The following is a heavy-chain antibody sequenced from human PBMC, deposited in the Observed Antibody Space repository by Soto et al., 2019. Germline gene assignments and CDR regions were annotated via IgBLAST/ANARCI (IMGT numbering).Heavy chain of an antibody. CDR3: AKLMERWLQFSAGPDAFDI. V-gene: IGHV3-30*18. CDR1: GFTFSSYG. Sequence: PGGSLRLSCAASGFTFSSYGMHWVRQAPGKGLEWVAVISYDGSNKYYADSVKGRFTISRDNSKNTLYLQMNSLRAEDTALYYCAKLMERWLQFSAGPDAFDIWGQGTMVTV. D-gene: IGHD5-12*01. CDR2: ISYDGSNK. J-gene: IGHJ3*02.